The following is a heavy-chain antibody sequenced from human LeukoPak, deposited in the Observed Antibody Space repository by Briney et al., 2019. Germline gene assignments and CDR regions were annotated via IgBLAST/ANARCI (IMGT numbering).Heavy chain of an antibody. Sequence: PGGSLRLSCAASGFTFSSYWMHWVRQAPGKGLVWVSRINSDGSSTSYADSVKGRFTISRDNAKNTLYLQMNSLRAEDTAVYYCARGGYSGSYFDYWGQGTLVTVSS. D-gene: IGHD1-26*01. J-gene: IGHJ4*02. CDR2: INSDGSST. CDR3: ARGGYSGSYFDY. CDR1: GFTFSSYW. V-gene: IGHV3-74*01.